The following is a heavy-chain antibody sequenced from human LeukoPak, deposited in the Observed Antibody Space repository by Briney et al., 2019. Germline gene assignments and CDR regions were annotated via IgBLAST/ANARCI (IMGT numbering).Heavy chain of an antibody. Sequence: GGSLRLSCAASGFTFSSCAMSWVRQAPGKGLEWVSAISESGDATYYADSVRGRFAISRDNSKNTLYLQMNRLRVDDTAIYYCAKDRDYWGQGTLVTVSS. CDR1: GFTFSSCA. J-gene: IGHJ4*02. CDR3: AKDRDY. CDR2: ISESGDAT. V-gene: IGHV3-23*01.